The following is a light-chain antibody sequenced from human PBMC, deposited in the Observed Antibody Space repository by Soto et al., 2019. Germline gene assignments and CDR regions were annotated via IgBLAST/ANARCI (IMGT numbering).Light chain of an antibody. CDR2: DAS. CDR3: QQYDNLLT. J-gene: IGKJ4*01. V-gene: IGKV1-33*01. Sequence: DIQMTQSPSSLSASVGDRVTITCQASQDISNYLNWYQQKPGKAPKLLIYDASNLETGVPSRFSGSGSRTDFTFTISRLQPEDIATYYCQQYDNLLTFGGGTKVEIK. CDR1: QDISNY.